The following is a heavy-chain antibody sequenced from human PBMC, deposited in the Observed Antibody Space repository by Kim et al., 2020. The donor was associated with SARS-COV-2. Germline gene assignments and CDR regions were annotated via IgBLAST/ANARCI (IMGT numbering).Heavy chain of an antibody. CDR1: GGSISSYY. V-gene: IGHV4-59*13. CDR2: IYYSGRT. D-gene: IGHD4-17*01. Sequence: SETLSLTCTVSGGSISSYYWSWIRQPPGKGLEWIGYIYYSGRTNYNPSLKSRVTISADTSKNQFSLKLSSVTAADTAVYYCARSWGDYGDYYFDYWGQGTLVTGSS. CDR3: ARSWGDYGDYYFDY. J-gene: IGHJ4*02.